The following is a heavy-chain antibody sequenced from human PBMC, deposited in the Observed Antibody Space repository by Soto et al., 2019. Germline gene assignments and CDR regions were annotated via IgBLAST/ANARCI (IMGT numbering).Heavy chain of an antibody. J-gene: IGHJ3*02. CDR3: VRKKYYCSAVISYNDNFDI. CDR2: IYWDDDK. Sequence: QITLKESGRTLVKPTQTLTLTCTFSGFSLSTSGVGVGWIRQPPGKALVWLALIYWDDDKRYRSSLKSRLTITKDTSKNQFVLTMNDMEPVDTASYYCVRKKYYCSAVISYNDNFDIWGQGSMVTVSS. CDR1: GFSLSTSGVG. D-gene: IGHD2-15*01. V-gene: IGHV2-5*02.